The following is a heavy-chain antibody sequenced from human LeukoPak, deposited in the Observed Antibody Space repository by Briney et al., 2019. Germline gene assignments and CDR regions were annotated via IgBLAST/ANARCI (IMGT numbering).Heavy chain of an antibody. Sequence: SETLSLTCTVPGGSIASYYWSWIRQPPGKGLEWIGYIYDGGSTNYNPSLKSRVSISIDTSKIQFSLKLNSVTAADTAVYYCARHPGARGWYFDLWGRGTLVTVSS. D-gene: IGHD1-26*01. CDR2: IYDGGST. CDR3: ARHPGARGWYFDL. J-gene: IGHJ2*01. CDR1: GGSIASYY. V-gene: IGHV4-59*08.